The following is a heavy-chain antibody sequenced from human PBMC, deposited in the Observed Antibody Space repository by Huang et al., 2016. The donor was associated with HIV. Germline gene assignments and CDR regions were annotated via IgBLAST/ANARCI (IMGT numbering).Heavy chain of an antibody. Sequence: QVQLVESGGGAVQPGRSLRLSCAASGFTFSSYGMHWVRQAPGKGLEWVALASYYLSKTYDAESVKGRFTISRDNSKNTLYLQMNSLRPEDTAVYYCAKEDASYADYGALDYWGQGTLVTVSS. D-gene: IGHD4-17*01. CDR3: AKEDASYADYGALDY. J-gene: IGHJ4*02. V-gene: IGHV3-30*18. CDR1: GFTFSSYG. CDR2: ASYYLSKT.